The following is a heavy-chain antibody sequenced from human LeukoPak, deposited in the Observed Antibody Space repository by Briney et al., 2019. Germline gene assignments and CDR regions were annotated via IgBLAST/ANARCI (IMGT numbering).Heavy chain of an antibody. CDR3: AKPADTAMGFDY. D-gene: IGHD5-18*01. CDR1: GGSFSGYY. Sequence: SETLSLTCAVYGGSFSGYYWSWIRQPPGKGLKWIGEINHSGCTNYNPSLKSRVTISVDTSKNQFSLKLSSVTAADTAVYYCAKPADTAMGFDYWGQGTLVTVSS. J-gene: IGHJ4*02. CDR2: INHSGCT. V-gene: IGHV4-34*01.